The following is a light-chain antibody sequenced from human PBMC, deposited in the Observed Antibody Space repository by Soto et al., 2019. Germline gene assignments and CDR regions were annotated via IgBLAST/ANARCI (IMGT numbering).Light chain of an antibody. CDR3: QEYKTGPGYN. CDR2: KTS. J-gene: IGKJ2*01. V-gene: IGKV1-5*03. Sequence: DIQMTQSPSTLSASVGDRVTITCRASQSFGRWLAWYKQKPGKAPELLIYKTSTLERRVPSRFSGSGSGTEFTLTISSLQPDDFATYYCQEYKTGPGYNFGQGTSLEIK. CDR1: QSFGRW.